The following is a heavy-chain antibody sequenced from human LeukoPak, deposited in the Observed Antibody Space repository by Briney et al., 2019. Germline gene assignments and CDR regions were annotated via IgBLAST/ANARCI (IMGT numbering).Heavy chain of an antibody. CDR3: ARGLKFGDSSGYDEPGRVYYGMDV. J-gene: IGHJ6*02. V-gene: IGHV1-69*04. CDR1: GGTFSSYA. CDR2: IIPILGIA. D-gene: IGHD3-22*01. Sequence: ASVKVSCKASGGTFSSYAISWVRQAPGQGLEWMGRIIPILGIANYAQKFQGRVTITADKSTSTAYMELSSLRSEDTAVYYCARGLKFGDSSGYDEPGRVYYGMDVWGQGTTVTVSS.